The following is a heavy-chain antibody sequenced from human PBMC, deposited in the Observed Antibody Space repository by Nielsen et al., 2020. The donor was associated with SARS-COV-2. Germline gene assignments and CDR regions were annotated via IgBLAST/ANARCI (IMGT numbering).Heavy chain of an antibody. D-gene: IGHD3-16*02. CDR3: ARGRGSYRLSPGWIWDYYGMDV. Sequence: ASVKVSCKASGYTFTSYYMHWVRQAPGQGLEWMGIINPSGGSTSYAQKFQGRVTMTRDTSTSTVYMELSSLRSEDTAVYYCARGRGSYRLSPGWIWDYYGMDVWGQGTTGTVSS. V-gene: IGHV1-46*01. CDR2: INPSGGST. CDR1: GYTFTSYY. J-gene: IGHJ6*02.